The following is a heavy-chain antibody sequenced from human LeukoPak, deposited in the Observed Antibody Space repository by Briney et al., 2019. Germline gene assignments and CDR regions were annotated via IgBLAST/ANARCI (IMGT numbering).Heavy chain of an antibody. CDR3: AKDAMATVTYLDY. D-gene: IGHD4-17*01. V-gene: IGHV3-23*01. CDR2: LSGSGGDT. CDR1: GVTFNSYA. J-gene: IGHJ4*02. Sequence: GRSLRLSCATPGVTFNSYAMSWVRQAPGKGLEWVSGLSGSGGDTDYADSVRGRFTISRDNTRNTLYLQMNSLGSEDTAVYYCAKDAMATVTYLDYWGQGSLVTVSS.